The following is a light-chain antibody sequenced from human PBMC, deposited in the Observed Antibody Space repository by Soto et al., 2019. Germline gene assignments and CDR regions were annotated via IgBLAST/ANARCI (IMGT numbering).Light chain of an antibody. CDR1: SSDVGGYNF. V-gene: IGLV2-8*01. CDR2: EVS. Sequence: QSVLTQPPSASGSPGQSVTISCTGTSSDVGGYNFVAWYQQHPGKAPKPMISEVSKRPSGVPDRFAGSKSGNTASLTVSGLQAEDEADYYCSSYAGSNIFVFGTGTKVTVL. CDR3: SSYAGSNIFV. J-gene: IGLJ1*01.